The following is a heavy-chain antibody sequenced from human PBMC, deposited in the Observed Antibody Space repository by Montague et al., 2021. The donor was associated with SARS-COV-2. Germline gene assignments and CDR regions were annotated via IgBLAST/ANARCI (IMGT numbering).Heavy chain of an antibody. CDR3: ALTRVSYDTLTGYYHRDAFDI. V-gene: IGHV2-5*01. J-gene: IGHJ3*02. Sequence: PALVKPTQTLTLTCTFSGFSLSTSGVGVGWIRQPPGKALEWLALIYWNDDKRYSPSLKSRLTITKDTSKNQVVLTMTNMDPVDTATYYCALTRVSYDTLTGYYHRDAFDIWGQGTMVTVSS. CDR1: GFSLSTSGVG. CDR2: IYWNDDK. D-gene: IGHD3-9*01.